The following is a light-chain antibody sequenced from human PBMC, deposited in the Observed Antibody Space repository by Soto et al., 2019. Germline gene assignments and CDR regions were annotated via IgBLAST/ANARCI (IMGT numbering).Light chain of an antibody. CDR3: QQYNNWPS. Sequence: IQMTQSPNTLSASVGDSVAVTCRASENVNGHLAWYQQKPGKAPKLLIYEASILESGVPSRFSGSGFGTEFTLTFIGLLREDVVIYYCQQYNNWPSFGQGTKV. J-gene: IGKJ1*01. CDR1: ENVNGH. V-gene: IGKV1-5*03. CDR2: EAS.